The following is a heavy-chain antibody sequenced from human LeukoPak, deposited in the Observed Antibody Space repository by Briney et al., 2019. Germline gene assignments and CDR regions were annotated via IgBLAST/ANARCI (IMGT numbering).Heavy chain of an antibody. Sequence: GGSLRLSCVASGFTFGKYWMSWVRQAPGKGLEWVANIKLDGSEKNYVDSVKGRFTISRDNAKNSLYLQIKSLRDEDTAVYYCAGRTGLYFYGMDVWGQGTTVTVSS. CDR3: AGRTGLYFYGMDV. J-gene: IGHJ6*02. D-gene: IGHD3-9*01. V-gene: IGHV3-7*01. CDR1: GFTFGKYW. CDR2: IKLDGSEK.